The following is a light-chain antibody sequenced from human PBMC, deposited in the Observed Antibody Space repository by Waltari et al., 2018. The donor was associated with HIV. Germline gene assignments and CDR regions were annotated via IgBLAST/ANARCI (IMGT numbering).Light chain of an antibody. V-gene: IGLV4-69*02. J-gene: IGLJ3*02. Sequence: LVVTQSPSASSSLGASVTLTCTLTRGRNSSAIPWHQQQPDQGPRYFLTLYISGRHPTGAGIPDRFSGSSSGAERYLTISSLQSEDEADYYCQTWGPGIEVFGGGTKLTVL. CDR2: LYISGRH. CDR3: QTWGPGIEV. CDR1: RGRNSSA.